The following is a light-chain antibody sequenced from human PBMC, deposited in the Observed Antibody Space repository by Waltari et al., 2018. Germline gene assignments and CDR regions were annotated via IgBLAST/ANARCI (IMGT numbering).Light chain of an antibody. CDR3: QQYNNWPPWT. CDR2: GAS. V-gene: IGKV3-15*01. J-gene: IGKJ1*01. Sequence: ETVVTQSPATLSLSPGETATVSCRASQTLSRNLAWYQQNPGQPPRLLIYGASTRATGVPARFSGSGSGTEFTLTISTLEPEDCAVYYCQQYNNWPPWTFGQGTTVEIK. CDR1: QTLSRN.